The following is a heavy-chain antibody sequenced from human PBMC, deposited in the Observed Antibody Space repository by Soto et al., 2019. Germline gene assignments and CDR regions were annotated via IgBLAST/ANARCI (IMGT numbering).Heavy chain of an antibody. J-gene: IGHJ6*02. D-gene: IGHD3-10*01. Sequence: QVQLQESGPGLVKPSETLSLTCTVSGGSITNYYCSWFRQPPGKGLEWSGYINYDGYSAYNLSLTSRVTLSMDASKTQFSLMLESVTATDTAVYYCARHGFGPLHGLVDVWGPGTTVIVSS. CDR2: INYDGYS. CDR1: GGSITNYY. CDR3: ARHGFGPLHGLVDV. V-gene: IGHV4-59*08.